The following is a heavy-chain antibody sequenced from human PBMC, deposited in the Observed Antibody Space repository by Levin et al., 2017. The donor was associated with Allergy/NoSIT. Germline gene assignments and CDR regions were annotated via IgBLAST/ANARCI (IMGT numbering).Heavy chain of an antibody. Sequence: QPGGSLRLSCAASGFSLSSYWMSWVRQAPGKGLEWVANIKEDGSEKYYVDSVEGRFTISRDNAKNSLYLQMNSLRAEDTAVYYCARHPEGTFDYWGQGTLVTVSS. J-gene: IGHJ4*02. V-gene: IGHV3-7*01. CDR1: GFSLSSYW. CDR2: IKEDGSEK. D-gene: IGHD3-10*01. CDR3: ARHPEGTFDY.